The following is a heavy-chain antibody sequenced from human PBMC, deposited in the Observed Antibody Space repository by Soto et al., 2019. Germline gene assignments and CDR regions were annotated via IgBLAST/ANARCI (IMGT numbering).Heavy chain of an antibody. CDR2: ISANSGNT. D-gene: IGHD3-16*01. Sequence: QLQLVQSGAEVKEPGASVKVSCNASGYTFSSSGFTWVRQAPGQGLEWMGWISANSGNTNDAQKLQGRVTINTDTSTSTDYMEVRGLRSDDTAVYYFASRPITKAPYGMDVWCQGTKVTVSS. CDR1: GYTFSSSG. CDR3: ASRPITKAPYGMDV. J-gene: IGHJ6*02. V-gene: IGHV1-18*01.